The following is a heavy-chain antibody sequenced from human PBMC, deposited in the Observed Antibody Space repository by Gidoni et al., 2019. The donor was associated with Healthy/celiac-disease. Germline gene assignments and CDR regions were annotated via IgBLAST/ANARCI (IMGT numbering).Heavy chain of an antibody. V-gene: IGHV3-23*01. CDR3: AKSSYYYDSSAYYFDY. D-gene: IGHD3-22*01. CDR2: ISGCGVST. CDR1: GFTFSSYA. J-gene: IGHJ4*02. Sequence: EVQLLASGGGLVLHGGSLRLSCVASGFTFSSYAMSWVRQDPGKGLEWVSAISGCGVSTYYEDSVKGRFTISRDNSKNTLYLQMNSLRAEDTAVYYCAKSSYYYDSSAYYFDYWAREPWSPSPQ.